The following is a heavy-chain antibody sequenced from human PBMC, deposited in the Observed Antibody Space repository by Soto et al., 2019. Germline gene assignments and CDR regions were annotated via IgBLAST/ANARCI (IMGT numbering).Heavy chain of an antibody. CDR2: ISSSSRYI. V-gene: IGHV3-21*01. D-gene: IGHD3-22*01. Sequence: EVQLVESGGGLVKPGGSLRLSCAASGFTFSSYSMNWVRQAPGKGLEWVSSISSSSRYIYYADSVKGRFTISRDNAKNSLYLQMNSLRAEDTAVYYCARTNDSSGYDAFDIWGQGTMVTVSS. CDR3: ARTNDSSGYDAFDI. J-gene: IGHJ3*02. CDR1: GFTFSSYS.